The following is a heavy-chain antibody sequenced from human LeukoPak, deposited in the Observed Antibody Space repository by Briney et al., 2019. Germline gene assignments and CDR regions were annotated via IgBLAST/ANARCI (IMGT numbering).Heavy chain of an antibody. CDR2: ISYDGSKK. J-gene: IGHJ4*02. CDR1: GFTFSSYG. D-gene: IGHD1-26*01. Sequence: GGSLRLSCAASGFTFSSYGMHWVRQAPGKGLEWVALISYDGSKKYYADSVKGRFTISRDNSKNTLYLQMDSLRAEDTAVYYCAKDVRGGPIVGAGSVDFWGQGTLVTVSS. CDR3: AKDVRGGPIVGAGSVDF. V-gene: IGHV3-30*18.